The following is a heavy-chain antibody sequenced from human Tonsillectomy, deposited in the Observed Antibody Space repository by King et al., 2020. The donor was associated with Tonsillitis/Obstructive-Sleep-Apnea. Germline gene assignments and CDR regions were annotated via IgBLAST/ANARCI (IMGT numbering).Heavy chain of an antibody. CDR1: GYSFTNYW. J-gene: IGHJ4*02. CDR3: ARGRGYFTSTSCYQSFDY. D-gene: IGHD2-2*01. CDR2: IYPGDSDC. V-gene: IGHV5-51*01. Sequence: QLVQSGAEVKKPGESLKISCKGSGYSFTNYWIGWVRQMPGKGLEWMGIIYPGDSDCRYSPSFQGQVTISADKSISTAYLQWSSLKASDTAMYYCARGRGYFTSTSCYQSFDYWGQGTLVTVSS.